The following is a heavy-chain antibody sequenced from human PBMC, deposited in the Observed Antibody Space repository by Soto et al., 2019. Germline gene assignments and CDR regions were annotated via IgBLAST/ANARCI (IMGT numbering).Heavy chain of an antibody. CDR3: ARDLGPRAATVTTDPYYYYGMDV. CDR2: IKPSGGST. D-gene: IGHD4-4*01. CDR1: GYTFTSYY. J-gene: IGHJ6*02. V-gene: IGHV1-46*01. Sequence: ASVKVSCKASGYTFTSYYMHWVRQAPGQGLEWMGIIKPSGGSTSYAQKFQGRVTMTRDTSTSTVYMELSSLRSEDTAVYYCARDLGPRAATVTTDPYYYYGMDVWGQGTTVTVSS.